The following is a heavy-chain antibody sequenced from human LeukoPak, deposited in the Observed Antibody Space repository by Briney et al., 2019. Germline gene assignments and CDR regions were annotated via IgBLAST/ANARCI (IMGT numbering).Heavy chain of an antibody. V-gene: IGHV4-59*01. J-gene: IGHJ4*02. CDR3: ARYGSGSYYYLDY. CDR1: GGSNSSYY. Sequence: SETLSLTCTVSGGSNSSYYWSWIRQPPGKGLEWIGYIYYSGSTNYNPSLKSRVTISVDTSQRQFSLKLSSVTAADTAVYYCARYGSGSYYYLDYWGKGTLVTVSS. CDR2: IYYSGST. D-gene: IGHD3-10*01.